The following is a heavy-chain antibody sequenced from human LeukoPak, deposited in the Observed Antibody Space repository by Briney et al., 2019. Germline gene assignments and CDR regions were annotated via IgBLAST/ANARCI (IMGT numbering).Heavy chain of an antibody. D-gene: IGHD3-10*01. CDR3: ARSHFPANYYGSGSYHY. Sequence: ASVKVSCKASGYTFTSYYMHWVRQAPGQGLEWMGWISAYNGNTNYAQKLQGRVTMTTDTSTSTAYMELRSLRSDDTAVYYCARSHFPANYYGSGSYHYWGQGTLVTVSS. CDR1: GYTFTSYY. V-gene: IGHV1-18*04. CDR2: ISAYNGNT. J-gene: IGHJ4*02.